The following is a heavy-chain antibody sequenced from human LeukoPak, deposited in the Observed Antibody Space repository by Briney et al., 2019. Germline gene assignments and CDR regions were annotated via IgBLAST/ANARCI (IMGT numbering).Heavy chain of an antibody. Sequence: GGSLRVSCEASGFSVSRNYTNWVRQVPGKGLEWVAGIYSGGSTHYADSVRGRFTISRDNSKNKLYLQMNSLRAEDTAVYFCARGGGGDGYNAPGVFNYWGQGTLVTVSS. D-gene: IGHD5-24*01. CDR1: GFSVSRNY. V-gene: IGHV3-53*01. J-gene: IGHJ4*02. CDR2: IYSGGST. CDR3: ARGGGGDGYNAPGVFNY.